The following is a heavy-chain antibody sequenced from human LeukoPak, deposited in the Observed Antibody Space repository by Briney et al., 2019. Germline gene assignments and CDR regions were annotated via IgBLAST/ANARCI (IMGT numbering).Heavy chain of an antibody. D-gene: IGHD6-6*01. CDR3: AGAARLSSYYYYYMDV. CDR2: IYTSGST. V-gene: IGHV4-4*07. Sequence: PSETLSLTCTVSGGSISSYYWSWIRQPAGKGLEWIGRIYTSGSTNYNPSLKSRVTMSVDTSKNQFSLKLSSVTAADTAVYYCAGAARLSSYYYYYMDVWGKGTTVTVSS. CDR1: GGSISSYY. J-gene: IGHJ6*03.